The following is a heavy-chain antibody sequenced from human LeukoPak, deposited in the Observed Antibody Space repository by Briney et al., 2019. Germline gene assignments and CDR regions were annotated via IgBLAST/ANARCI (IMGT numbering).Heavy chain of an antibody. D-gene: IGHD2-2*02. CDR3: AREGEDCSSTSCYSGYLDY. J-gene: IGHJ4*02. CDR1: GFTFSSYA. V-gene: IGHV3-30-3*01. Sequence: GGSLRLSCAASGFTFSSYAMHWVRQAPGTGLEWVAVISYDGSNKYYADSVKGRFTISRDNSKNTLYLQMNSLRAEDTAVYYCAREGEDCSSTSCYSGYLDYWGQGTLVTVSS. CDR2: ISYDGSNK.